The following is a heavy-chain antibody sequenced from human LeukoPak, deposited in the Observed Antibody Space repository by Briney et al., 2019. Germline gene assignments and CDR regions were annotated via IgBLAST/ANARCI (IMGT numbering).Heavy chain of an antibody. CDR1: GFTFSSYG. CDR3: AKDQKVIPAATQLDY. V-gene: IGHV3-30*18. Sequence: GGSLRLSCAASGFTFSSYGMHWVRQAPGKGLEWVAVISYDGSNKYYADSVKGRFTISRDKSKNTLYLQMNSLRAEDTALYYCAKDQKVIPAATQLDYWGQGTLVTVSS. D-gene: IGHD2-2*01. CDR2: ISYDGSNK. J-gene: IGHJ4*02.